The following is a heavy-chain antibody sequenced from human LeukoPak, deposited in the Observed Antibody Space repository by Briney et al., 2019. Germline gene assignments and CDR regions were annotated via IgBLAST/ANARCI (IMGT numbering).Heavy chain of an antibody. CDR2: INHSGST. D-gene: IGHD3-10*01. CDR1: GGSFSGYY. J-gene: IGHJ6*04. CDR3: ARDAMVRGVPLYYYGMDV. Sequence: SETLSLTCAVYGGSFSGYYWSWIRQPPGKGLEWIGEINHSGSTNYNPSLKSRVTISVDTSKNQFSLKLSSVTAADTAVYYCARDAMVRGVPLYYYGMDVWGKGTTVTVSS. V-gene: IGHV4-34*01.